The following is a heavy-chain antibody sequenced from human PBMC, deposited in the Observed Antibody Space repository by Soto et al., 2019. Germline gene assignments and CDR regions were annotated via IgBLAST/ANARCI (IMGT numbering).Heavy chain of an antibody. CDR1: GFTFSSYA. CDR2: ISYDGSNK. J-gene: IGHJ4*02. CDR3: ARDNPYSSSWYVSY. Sequence: GGSLRLSCAASGFTFSSYAMHWVRQAPGKGLEWVAVISYDGSNKYYADSVKGRFTISRDNSKNTLYLQMNSLRAEDTAVYYCARDNPYSSSWYVSYWGQGTLVTVSS. D-gene: IGHD6-13*01. V-gene: IGHV3-30-3*01.